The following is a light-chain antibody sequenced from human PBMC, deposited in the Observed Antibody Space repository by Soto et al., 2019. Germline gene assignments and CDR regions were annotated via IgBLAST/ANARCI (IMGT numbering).Light chain of an antibody. V-gene: IGLV2-14*01. CDR2: EVS. CDR3: SSYTSSSTPP. J-gene: IGLJ1*01. CDR1: SSDVGGYNY. Sequence: QSALTQPASVSGSPGQSITISCTGTSSDVGGYNYVSWYQQHPGKAPKLMIYEVSNRPSGVSNRFSGSKSGNTASLTISWLQAEDEADYYCSSYTSSSTPPFGTGTKLTVL.